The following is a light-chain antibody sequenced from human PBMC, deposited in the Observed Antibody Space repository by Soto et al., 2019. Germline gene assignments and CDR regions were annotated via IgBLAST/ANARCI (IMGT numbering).Light chain of an antibody. V-gene: IGKV3-15*01. CDR2: GAS. J-gene: IGKJ1*01. CDR1: QIIRSN. CDR3: QQYHIWPPWT. Sequence: EILMTQSPDTRSVSPGEGATLSCRVSQIIRSNLAWYQQRPGQAPRLLMYGASTRADGIPARFTGSGSGTEFTLTISSLQSEDFAVYYCQQYHIWPPWTSGQGTKVDIK.